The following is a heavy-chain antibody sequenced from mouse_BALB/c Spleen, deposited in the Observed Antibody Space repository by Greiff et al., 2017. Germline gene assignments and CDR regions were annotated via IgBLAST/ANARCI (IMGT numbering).Heavy chain of an antibody. Sequence: EVKLEESGPSLVKPSQTLSLTCSVTGDSITSGYWNWIRKFPGNKLEYMGYISYSGSTYYNPSLKSRISITRDTSKNQYYLQLNSVTTEDTATYYCARRGGNYGAMDYWGQGTSVTVSS. CDR2: ISYSGST. J-gene: IGHJ4*01. CDR3: ARRGGNYGAMDY. V-gene: IGHV3-8*02. CDR1: GDSITSGY. D-gene: IGHD2-1*01.